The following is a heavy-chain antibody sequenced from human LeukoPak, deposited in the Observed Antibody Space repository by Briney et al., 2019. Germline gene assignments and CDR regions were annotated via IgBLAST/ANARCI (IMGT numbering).Heavy chain of an antibody. J-gene: IGHJ6*03. V-gene: IGHV1-69*01. CDR1: GGTLSSYA. CDR2: IIPIFGTA. Sequence: ASVKVSCKASGGTLSSYAISWVRQAPGQGLEWMGGIIPIFGTANYAQKFQGRVTINADESTSTAYMELSSLRSEDTAVYYCAREGYSYGLGYYMDVWGKGTTVTVSS. CDR3: AREGYSYGLGYYMDV. D-gene: IGHD5-18*01.